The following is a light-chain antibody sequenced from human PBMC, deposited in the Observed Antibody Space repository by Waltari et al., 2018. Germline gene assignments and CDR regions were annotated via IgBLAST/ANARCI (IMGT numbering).Light chain of an antibody. CDR3: QQYGSSPLT. CDR1: QSVSSSY. CDR2: GAS. Sequence: CRTSQSVSSSYLAWYQQKPGQAPRLLIYGASSRATGIPDRFSGSGSGTDFTLTISRLEPEDFAVYYCQQYGSSPLTFGGGTKVEIK. J-gene: IGKJ4*01. V-gene: IGKV3-20*01.